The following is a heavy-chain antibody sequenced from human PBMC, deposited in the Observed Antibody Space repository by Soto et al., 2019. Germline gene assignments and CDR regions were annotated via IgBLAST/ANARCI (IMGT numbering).Heavy chain of an antibody. CDR1: GGSFSGYC. CDR2: INHSGST. D-gene: IGHD3-22*01. V-gene: IGHV4-34*01. J-gene: IGHJ4*02. Sequence: SETLSLTCAVYGGSFSGYCWSWIRQPPGKGLEWIGEINHSGSTNYNPSLKSRVTISVDTSKNQFSLKLSSVTAADTAVYYCARGRDYYDSSGYHLYWGQGTLVTVSS. CDR3: ARGRDYYDSSGYHLY.